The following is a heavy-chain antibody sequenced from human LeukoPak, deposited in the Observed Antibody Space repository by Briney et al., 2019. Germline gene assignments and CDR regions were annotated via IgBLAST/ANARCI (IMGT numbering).Heavy chain of an antibody. CDR1: GFTFSGAW. V-gene: IGHV3-7*01. CDR3: ARDRITDFWSGYYTNYFDY. CDR2: INQDGSEK. Sequence: GGSLRLSCTASGFTFSGAWMTWVRQAPGKGLEWVATINQDGSEKYYVDSVKGRFTISRDNAKNSLFLQMNSLRAEDTAVYYCARDRITDFWSGYYTNYFDYWGQGTLVTISS. D-gene: IGHD3-3*01. J-gene: IGHJ4*02.